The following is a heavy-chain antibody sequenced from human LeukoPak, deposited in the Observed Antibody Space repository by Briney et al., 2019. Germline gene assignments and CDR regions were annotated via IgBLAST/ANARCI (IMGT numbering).Heavy chain of an antibody. Sequence: ASVNVSCKASGYSFTSYYMHWVRQAPGQGLEWMGLINPSGSSTTYAQRFQGRVTMTRDISTSTDYMELTSQTSDDTAMYYCARDNSVGETAWWFDPWAREPWSPSPQ. CDR3: ARDNSVGETAWWFDP. CDR1: GYSFTSYY. V-gene: IGHV1-46*01. J-gene: IGHJ5*02. CDR2: INPSGSST. D-gene: IGHD1-26*01.